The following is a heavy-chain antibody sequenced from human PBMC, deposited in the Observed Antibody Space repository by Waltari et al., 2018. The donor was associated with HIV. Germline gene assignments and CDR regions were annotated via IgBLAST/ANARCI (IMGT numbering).Heavy chain of an antibody. V-gene: IGHV4-59*01. CDR3: AREHGSGSYSD. CDR2: IYYSGST. CDR1: GGSISSYY. Sequence: QVQLQESGPGLVKPSETLSLTCTVSGGSISSYYWSWIRQPPGKGLEWIGYIYYSGSTNYNPSLKSRVTISVDTSKNQFSLKLSSVTAADTAVYYCAREHGSGSYSDWGQGTLVTVSS. J-gene: IGHJ4*02. D-gene: IGHD3-10*01.